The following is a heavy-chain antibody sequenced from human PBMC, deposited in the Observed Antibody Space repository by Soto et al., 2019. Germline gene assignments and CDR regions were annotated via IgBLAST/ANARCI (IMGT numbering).Heavy chain of an antibody. D-gene: IGHD3-16*01. Sequence: TGGSLRLSCAVSGFTFSNAWMSWILKAPGKGLEWVGRIKSKTDGGTTDYAAPVKGRITISRDDSKNTLYLQMNSLKTEDTAVYYCTTDGGVPGAFDIWGQGTMVTVSS. CDR3: TTDGGVPGAFDI. J-gene: IGHJ3*02. V-gene: IGHV3-15*01. CDR1: GFTFSNAW. CDR2: IKSKTDGGTT.